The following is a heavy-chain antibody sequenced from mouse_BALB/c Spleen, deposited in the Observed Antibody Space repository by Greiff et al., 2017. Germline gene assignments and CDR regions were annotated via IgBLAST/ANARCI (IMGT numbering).Heavy chain of an antibody. Sequence: EVQVVESGGGLVKPGGSLKLSCAASGFAFSSYDMSWVRQTPEKRLEWVAYISSGGGSTYYPDTVKGRFTISRDNAKNTLYLQMSSLKSEDTAMYYCARQNDRGFAYWGQGTLVTVSA. V-gene: IGHV5-12-1*01. CDR1: GFAFSSYD. CDR3: ARQNDRGFAY. D-gene: IGHD2-12*01. CDR2: ISSGGGST. J-gene: IGHJ3*01.